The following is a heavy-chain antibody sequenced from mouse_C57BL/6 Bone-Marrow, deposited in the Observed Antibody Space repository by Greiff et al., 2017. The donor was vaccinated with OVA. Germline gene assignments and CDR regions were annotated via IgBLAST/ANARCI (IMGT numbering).Heavy chain of an antibody. Sequence: VQLQQSGAELARPGASVKLSCKASGYTFTSYGISWVKQRTGQGLEWIGEIYPRSGNTYYNEKFKGKATLTADKSSSTAYMELRSRTSEDSAVYFCAPDLLWLRRDAMDYWGQGTSVTVSS. CDR2: IYPRSGNT. J-gene: IGHJ4*01. CDR1: GYTFTSYG. CDR3: APDLLWLRRDAMDY. D-gene: IGHD2-2*01. V-gene: IGHV1-81*01.